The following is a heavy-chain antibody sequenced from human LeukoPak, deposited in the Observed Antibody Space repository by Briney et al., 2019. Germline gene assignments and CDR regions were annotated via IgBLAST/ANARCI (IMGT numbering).Heavy chain of an antibody. D-gene: IGHD5-12*01. CDR2: IKKDGSET. CDR1: GFTFSTSW. V-gene: IGHV3-7*03. CDR3: ARGRYSGTTYYFDY. Sequence: GGSLRLPCAASGFTFSTSWMSWVRQVPGKGLEWVANIKKDGSETYYVDSVKGRFTISRDNAKNSLYLQMNSLRAEDTAMYYCARGRYSGTTYYFDYWGQGTLVTVSS. J-gene: IGHJ4*02.